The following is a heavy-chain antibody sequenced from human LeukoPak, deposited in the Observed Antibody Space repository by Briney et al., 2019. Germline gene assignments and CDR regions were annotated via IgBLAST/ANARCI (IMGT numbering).Heavy chain of an antibody. Sequence: GESLKISWKGSGSRFTSHWIGWGRQMPGKGLEWMGIIYPGDSDTRYSPSFQGQVTISADKSISTAYLQWSSLKASDTAVYYCARRDSRFYYGIDVWGQGTTVTVSS. D-gene: IGHD6-13*01. J-gene: IGHJ6*02. CDR3: ARRDSRFYYGIDV. CDR1: GSRFTSHW. V-gene: IGHV5-51*01. CDR2: IYPGDSDT.